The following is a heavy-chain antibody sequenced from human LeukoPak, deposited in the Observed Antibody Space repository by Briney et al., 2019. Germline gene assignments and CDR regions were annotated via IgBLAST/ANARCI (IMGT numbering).Heavy chain of an antibody. CDR3: ARDRAGFFDD. D-gene: IGHD6-13*01. CDR2: IYSSGST. V-gene: IGHV4-4*07. Sequence: SETLSLTCTVSGDTISGFSWSWIRQPAGKGLEWIGRIYSSGSTNYSPPLRSRVTMSVDTKNQFSLKVNSVTAADTAVYYCARDRAGFFDDWGQGTLVTVSS. CDR1: GDTISGFS. J-gene: IGHJ4*02.